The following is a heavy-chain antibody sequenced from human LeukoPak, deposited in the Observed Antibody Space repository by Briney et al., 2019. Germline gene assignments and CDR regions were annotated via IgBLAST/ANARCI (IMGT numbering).Heavy chain of an antibody. J-gene: IGHJ5*02. V-gene: IGHV1-2*02. Sequence: ASVKVSCKASGYTFTGYYMHWVRQAPGQGLEWMGWINPNSGGTNYAQKFQGRVTMTRDTSISTAYMELSRLRSDDTAVYYCARDGNYYYDSSGYRDNWFAPWGQGTLVTVSS. CDR1: GYTFTGYY. CDR2: INPNSGGT. D-gene: IGHD3-22*01. CDR3: ARDGNYYYDSSGYRDNWFAP.